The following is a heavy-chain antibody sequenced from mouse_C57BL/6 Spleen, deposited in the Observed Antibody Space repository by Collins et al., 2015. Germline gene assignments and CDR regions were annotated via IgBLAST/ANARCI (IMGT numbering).Heavy chain of an antibody. CDR3: ARSSTMITPGFAY. J-gene: IGHJ3*01. CDR1: GFTFSSFG. V-gene: IGHV5-17*02. CDR2: ISSGSSTI. D-gene: IGHD2-4*01. Sequence: DVQLVESGGGLVQPGGSRKLSCAASGFTFSSFGMHWVRQAPEKELEWVAYISSGSSTIYYADTVKGRFTISRDNPKNTLFLQMTSLRSEDTAMYYCARSSTMITPGFAYWGQGTLVTVSA.